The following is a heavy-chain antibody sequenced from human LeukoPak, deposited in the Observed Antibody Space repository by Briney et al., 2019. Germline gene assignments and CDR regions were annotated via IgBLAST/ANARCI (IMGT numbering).Heavy chain of an antibody. CDR2: ISAYNGNT. D-gene: IGHD3-9*01. J-gene: IGHJ4*02. Sequence: ASVEVSCKASGYTFTSYGISWVRQAPGQGLEWMGWISAYNGNTNYAQKLQGRVTMTTDTSTSTAYMELRSLRSDDTAVYYCARSQNVLRYFDWLFAYWGQGTLVTVSS. CDR1: GYTFTSYG. CDR3: ARSQNVLRYFDWLFAY. V-gene: IGHV1-18*01.